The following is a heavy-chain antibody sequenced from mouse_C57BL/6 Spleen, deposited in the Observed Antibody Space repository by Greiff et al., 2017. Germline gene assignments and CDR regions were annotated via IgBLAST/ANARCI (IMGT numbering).Heavy chain of an antibody. D-gene: IGHD1-1*01. V-gene: IGHV1-50*01. CDR3: ARSGYYGSSYPAWFAY. Sequence: QVQLKQPGAELVKPGASVKLSCKASGYTFTSYWMQWVKQRPGQGLEWIGEIDPSDSYTNYNQKFKGKATLTVDTSSSTAYMQLSSLTSEDSAVYYCARSGYYGSSYPAWFAYWGQGTLVTVSA. CDR2: IDPSDSYT. J-gene: IGHJ3*01. CDR1: GYTFTSYW.